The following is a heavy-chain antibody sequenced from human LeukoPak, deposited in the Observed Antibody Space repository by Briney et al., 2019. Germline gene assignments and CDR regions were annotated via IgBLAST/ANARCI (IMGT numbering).Heavy chain of an antibody. J-gene: IGHJ4*02. CDR2: ISSSGSTI. V-gene: IGHV3-48*03. CDR3: ARDPAPLGY. Sequence: GGSLRLSCAASGFTFSSYEVNWVRQAPGKGLEWVSYISSSGSTIYYADSVKGRFTISRDNAKNSLYLQMNSLRAEDTAVYYCARDPAPLGYWGQGTLVTVSS. CDR1: GFTFSSYE. D-gene: IGHD2-2*01.